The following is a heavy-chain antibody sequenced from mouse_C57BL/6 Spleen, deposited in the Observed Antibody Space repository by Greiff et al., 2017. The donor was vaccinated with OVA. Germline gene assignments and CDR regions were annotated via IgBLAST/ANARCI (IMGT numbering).Heavy chain of an antibody. Sequence: QVQLQQPGAELVMPGASVKLSCKASGYTFTSYWMHWVKQRPGQGLEWIGEIDPSDSYTNYNQKFKGQSTLTVDKSSSTAYMQLSSLTSEDSAVYYCARKGDYGSSYWGQGTTLTVSS. CDR1: GYTFTSYW. J-gene: IGHJ2*01. CDR2: IDPSDSYT. V-gene: IGHV1-69*01. D-gene: IGHD1-1*01. CDR3: ARKGDYGSSY.